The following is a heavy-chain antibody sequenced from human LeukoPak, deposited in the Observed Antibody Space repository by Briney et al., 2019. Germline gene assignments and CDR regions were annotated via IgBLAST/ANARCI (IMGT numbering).Heavy chain of an antibody. V-gene: IGHV4-39*07. Sequence: PSETLSLTCTVSGGSISSTSHYWGWIRQPPGKGLEWIGSFHYSGSTSYNPSLRSRVTISVDASKNQFSLKLSSVTAADTALYYCARTGDSSAWFNWFDPWGQGTLVTVSS. CDR1: GGSISSTSHY. D-gene: IGHD6-19*01. J-gene: IGHJ5*02. CDR3: ARTGDSSAWFNWFDP. CDR2: FHYSGST.